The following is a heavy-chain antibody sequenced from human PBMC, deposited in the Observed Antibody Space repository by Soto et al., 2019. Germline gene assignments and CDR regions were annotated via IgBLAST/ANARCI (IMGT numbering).Heavy chain of an antibody. CDR3: ARDPRGVGAAAPLLNYYYYYGMDV. J-gene: IGHJ6*02. D-gene: IGHD6-13*01. CDR2: IWYDRSNK. CDR1: GFTFSSYG. Sequence: QVQLVESGGGVVQPGRSLRLSCAASGFTFSSYGMHWVRQAPGMGLEWVAVIWYDRSNKYYADSVKGRFTISRDNSKKTLYLQMNSLRAEDTAVYYCARDPRGVGAAAPLLNYYYYYGMDVWGQGTTVTVSS. V-gene: IGHV3-33*01.